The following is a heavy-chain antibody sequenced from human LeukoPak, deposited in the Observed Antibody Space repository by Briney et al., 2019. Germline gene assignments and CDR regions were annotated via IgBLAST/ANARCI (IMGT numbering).Heavy chain of an antibody. CDR1: GGSISSYY. J-gene: IGHJ4*02. V-gene: IGHV4-4*07. CDR2: IYTSGST. D-gene: IGHD3-22*01. Sequence: SETLSLTGTVSGGSISSYYWSWIRQPAGKGLEWIGRIYTSGSTNYNPSLKRRVTISVEKSKNQFSLKLSSVTAADTAVYYCARSSMIVVVTPLYYFDYWGQGTLVTVSS. CDR3: ARSSMIVVVTPLYYFDY.